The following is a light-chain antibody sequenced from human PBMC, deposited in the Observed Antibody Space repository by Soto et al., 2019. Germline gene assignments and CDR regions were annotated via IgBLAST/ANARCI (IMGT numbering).Light chain of an antibody. J-gene: IGKJ4*01. CDR1: QSVNSN. V-gene: IGKV3-11*01. CDR3: PLLGNLPSLT. CDR2: DAS. Sequence: DIVLTQSPATLSLSPGERATLSCRTSQSVNSNLAWYQQKPGQAPRLLISDASNRASGIPDRFSGSGSGTDFTLIISSVRPAFLAVYYYPLLGNLPSLTFGGGTNVDMK.